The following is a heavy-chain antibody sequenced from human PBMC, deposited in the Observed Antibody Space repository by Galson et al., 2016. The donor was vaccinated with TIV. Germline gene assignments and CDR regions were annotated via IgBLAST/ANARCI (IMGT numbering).Heavy chain of an antibody. CDR3: AKYLWTYVWSTFDN. V-gene: IGHV3-23*01. CDR2: ISGTGEIT. J-gene: IGHJ4*02. CDR1: GFTFNNHA. Sequence: SLRLSCAASGFTFNNHAMTWVRQAPGKGLEWVSTISGTGEITVYADSVRGHFIISRDNSKNTLYLQMNNLRAEDTAVYYCAKYLWTYVWSTFDNWGQGTPVTVSS. D-gene: IGHD3/OR15-3a*01.